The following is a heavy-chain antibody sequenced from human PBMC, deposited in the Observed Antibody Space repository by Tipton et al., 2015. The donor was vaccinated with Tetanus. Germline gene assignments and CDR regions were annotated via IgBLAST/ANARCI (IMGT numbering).Heavy chain of an antibody. Sequence: QSGAEVKRPGSAVRVSCKTSGGALGPYAITGGGQAPGQGPEGMGGTFPVYGTANYAPQFQGRATITADEATGTAYMELNSLTSEDTAVYFCARPDRYCSGGSCYLALDSWGQGTLVIVS. CDR3: ARPDRYCSGGSCYLALDS. CDR1: GGALGPYA. V-gene: IGHV1-69*01. CDR2: TFPVYGTA. J-gene: IGHJ5*01. D-gene: IGHD2-15*01.